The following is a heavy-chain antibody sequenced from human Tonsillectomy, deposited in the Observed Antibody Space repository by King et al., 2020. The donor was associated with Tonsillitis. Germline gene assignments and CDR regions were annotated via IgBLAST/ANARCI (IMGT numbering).Heavy chain of an antibody. J-gene: IGHJ4*02. CDR1: GGSTSSSNYY. Sequence: QLQESGPGLVKPSETLSLTCTVSGGSTSSSNYYWGWIRQPPGKGLEWIGSIYSSGSLYYNPSLKSRVTISVDTSKNQFSLKLSSVTAADTAVYYWAGYSGSYDYWGQGTLVTVSS. V-gene: IGHV4-39*01. CDR3: AGYSGSYDY. CDR2: IYSSGSL. D-gene: IGHD1-26*01.